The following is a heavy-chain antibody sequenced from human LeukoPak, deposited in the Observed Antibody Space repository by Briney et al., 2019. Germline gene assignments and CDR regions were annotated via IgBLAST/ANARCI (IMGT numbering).Heavy chain of an antibody. J-gene: IGHJ4*02. Sequence: PGGSLRLSCAASGFSFSSYSMNWVRQAPGKGLGWVSYISSSSSTIYYVDSVKGRFTISRDNAKNSPYLQMNSLRAEDTAVYYCARLGYSYGHTYFDYWGQGTLVTVSS. D-gene: IGHD5-18*01. CDR3: ARLGYSYGHTYFDY. CDR1: GFSFSSYS. V-gene: IGHV3-48*01. CDR2: ISSSSSTI.